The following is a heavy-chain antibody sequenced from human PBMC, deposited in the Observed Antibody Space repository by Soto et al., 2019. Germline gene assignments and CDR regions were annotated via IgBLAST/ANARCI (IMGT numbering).Heavy chain of an antibody. V-gene: IGHV4-4*07. J-gene: IGHJ3*02. CDR2: IDTSGKT. CDR3: AKDESGAADI. Sequence: LSLTCTVSGGSLTAYSWNWIRQPVGKGLEWIGRIDTSGKTNYIPSLKSRLTMSIDRFKNQFSLNLKFVTAADTAVYFCAKDESGAADIWGQGTMVTVSS. CDR1: GGSLTAYS. D-gene: IGHD7-27*01.